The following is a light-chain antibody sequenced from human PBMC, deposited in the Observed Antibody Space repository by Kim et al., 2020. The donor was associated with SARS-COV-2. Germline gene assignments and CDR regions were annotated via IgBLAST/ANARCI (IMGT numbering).Light chain of an antibody. CDR2: EVS. CDR3: SSYAGSNNLYV. J-gene: IGLJ1*01. Sequence: QSALTQPPSASGSPGQSVTISCTGTSSDVGGYNYVSWYQQHPGKAPKLMIYEVSKRPSGVPDRFSGSKSVNTASLTVSGLQAEDEADYYCSSYAGSNNLYVFGTGTKVTVL. CDR1: SSDVGGYNY. V-gene: IGLV2-8*01.